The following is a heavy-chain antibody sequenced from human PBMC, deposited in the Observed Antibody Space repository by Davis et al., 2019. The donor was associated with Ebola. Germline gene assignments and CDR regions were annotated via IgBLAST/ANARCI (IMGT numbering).Heavy chain of an antibody. CDR2: IDPTDGST. Sequence: ASVKVSCKASGGTFSNYAIHWVRQAPGHGLKWMGVIDPTDGSTTYAQEFQCRVTMTRDTSTSTMYLEVRSLTIEDTAVYYCVIISMTWGQGTLVTVSS. D-gene: IGHD2-21*02. CDR3: VIISMT. CDR1: GGTFSNYA. J-gene: IGHJ4*03. V-gene: IGHV1-46*01.